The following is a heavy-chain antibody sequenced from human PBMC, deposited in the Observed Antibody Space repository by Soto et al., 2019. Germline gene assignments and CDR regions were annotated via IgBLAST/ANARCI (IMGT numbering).Heavy chain of an antibody. J-gene: IGHJ5*02. CDR1: GFTFSSYS. Sequence: GGSLRLSCAASGFTFSSYSMNWVRQAPGKGLEWVSSISSSSSYIYYADSVKGRFTISRDNAKNSLYLQMNSLRAEDTAVYYCARELGGPNWFDPWGQGTLVTVSS. D-gene: IGHD1-26*01. CDR3: ARELGGPNWFDP. V-gene: IGHV3-21*01. CDR2: ISSSSSYI.